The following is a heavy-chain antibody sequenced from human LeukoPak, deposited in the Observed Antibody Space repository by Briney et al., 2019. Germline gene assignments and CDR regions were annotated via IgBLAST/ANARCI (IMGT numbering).Heavy chain of an antibody. D-gene: IGHD3-22*01. CDR1: GYTFTGYY. Sequence: ASVKVSCKASGYTFTGYYINWVRQAPGQGLEWMGWINPNSGGTNYAQKFQGRVTMTRDTSISTAYMELSRLRSDDTAVYYCARDTGAYYYDSSGYLDYWGQGTLVTVSS. J-gene: IGHJ4*02. CDR2: INPNSGGT. CDR3: ARDTGAYYYDSSGYLDY. V-gene: IGHV1-2*02.